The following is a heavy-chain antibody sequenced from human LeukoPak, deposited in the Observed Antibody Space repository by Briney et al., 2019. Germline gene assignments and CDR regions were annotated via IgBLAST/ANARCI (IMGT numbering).Heavy chain of an antibody. CDR3: ARLGKVDAFDI. CDR2: ISSSSTI. D-gene: IGHD7-27*01. CDR1: GFTFSSYS. J-gene: IGHJ3*02. Sequence: GGSLRLSCAASGFTFSSYSMNWVRQAPGKGLEWVSHISSSSTIYYADSVKGRFTISRDNAKNSLYLQMNSLRAEDTAVYYCARLGKVDAFDIWGQGTMVTVSS. V-gene: IGHV3-48*04.